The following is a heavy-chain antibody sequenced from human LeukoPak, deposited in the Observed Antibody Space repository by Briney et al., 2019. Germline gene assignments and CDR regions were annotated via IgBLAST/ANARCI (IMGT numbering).Heavy chain of an antibody. V-gene: IGHV4-39*07. CDR3: ARGVRGQQLVYFYYYYMDV. J-gene: IGHJ6*03. CDR1: GGSISRSRDY. CDR2: IYYSGST. Sequence: PSETLSLTCTVSGGSISRSRDYWGWIRQPPGKGLEWIGSIYYSGSTYYNPSLKSRVTISVDTSKNQFSLKLSSVTAADTAVYYCARGVRGQQLVYFYYYYMDVWGKGTTVTVSS. D-gene: IGHD6-13*01.